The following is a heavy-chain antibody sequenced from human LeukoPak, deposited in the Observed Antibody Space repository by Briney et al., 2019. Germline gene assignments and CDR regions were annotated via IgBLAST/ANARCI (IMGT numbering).Heavy chain of an antibody. V-gene: IGHV3-23*01. D-gene: IGHD6-19*01. CDR2: ISGSGGST. CDR1: GFTFSSYA. Sequence: GGSLRLSCAASGFTFSSYALTWVRQAPGKGLEWVSTISGSGGSTYYADSVKGRFTISRDNSKNTLYLQINSLRVEDTAIYYCAKAKAIAVAGLDYYFDYWGQGTLVTVSS. CDR3: AKAKAIAVAGLDYYFDY. J-gene: IGHJ4*02.